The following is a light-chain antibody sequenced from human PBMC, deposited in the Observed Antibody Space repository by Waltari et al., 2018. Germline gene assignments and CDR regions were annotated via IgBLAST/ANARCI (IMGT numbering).Light chain of an antibody. V-gene: IGKV3-11*01. Sequence: EIVLTQSPATLSLSPGERATLSCRASQSVSSYLAWYQQKPGQAPRLLIYAAANRATGIPASFSGSGSGTDFTLTISSLEPEDFAVYFCQHRYTFGQGTKLEIK. CDR2: AAA. CDR1: QSVSSY. J-gene: IGKJ2*01. CDR3: QHRYT.